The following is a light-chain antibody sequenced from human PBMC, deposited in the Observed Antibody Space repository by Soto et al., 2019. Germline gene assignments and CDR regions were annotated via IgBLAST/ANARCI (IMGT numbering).Light chain of an antibody. CDR3: QLSNNWPPWT. J-gene: IGKJ1*01. CDR2: GAS. V-gene: IGKV3-15*01. Sequence: PGERATLSCRASQSVSSSSLAWYQHKPGQAPRFLMYGASTRATGIPARFSGSGSGTEFTLTISSLQSEYFALYYCQLSNNWPPWTFGQGTKVDIK. CDR1: QSVSSSS.